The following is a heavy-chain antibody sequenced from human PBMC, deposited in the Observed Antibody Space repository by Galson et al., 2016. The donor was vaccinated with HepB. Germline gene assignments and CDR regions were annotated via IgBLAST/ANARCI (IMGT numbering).Heavy chain of an antibody. D-gene: IGHD1-7*01. V-gene: IGHV3-30*18. J-gene: IGHJ4*02. CDR2: ISSDGSNT. CDR1: GFTFNNYA. CDR3: AKGGDNWNFFDY. Sequence: SLILSCAGSGFTFNNYAIHWVRQAPGTPLERVAIISSDGSNTYYADSVKGRFTISRDNSKNTLYLQMNSLRAEDTAVYYCAKGGDNWNFFDYCGQGTLVTVSS.